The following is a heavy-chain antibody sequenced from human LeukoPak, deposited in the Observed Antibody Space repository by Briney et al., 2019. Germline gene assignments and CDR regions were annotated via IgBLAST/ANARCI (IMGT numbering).Heavy chain of an antibody. V-gene: IGHV4-39*01. Sequence: SETPSLTCTVSGGSISSSSYYWGWIRQPPGKGLEWIGSIYYSGSTYYNPSLKSRVTISVDTSKNQFSLKLSSVTAADTAVYYCASRNYYDSSGYSRVDYWGQGTLVIVSS. CDR2: IYYSGST. CDR1: GGSISSSSYY. J-gene: IGHJ4*02. CDR3: ASRNYYDSSGYSRVDY. D-gene: IGHD3-22*01.